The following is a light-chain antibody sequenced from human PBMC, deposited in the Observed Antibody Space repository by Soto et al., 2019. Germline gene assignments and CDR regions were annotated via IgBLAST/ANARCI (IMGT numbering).Light chain of an antibody. J-gene: IGLJ2*01. CDR2: EGT. V-gene: IGLV2-14*02. CDR1: SSDIGSYDL. CDR3: SLYTSSSTLV. Sequence: QSALTQPASVSGPLGQSIVISCTGSSSDIGSYDLVSWYQQYPGKAPKVVIFEGTKRPSGVSNRFSGSKSGNTASLTISGLQTEDEADYYCSLYTSSSTLVFGGGTKVTVL.